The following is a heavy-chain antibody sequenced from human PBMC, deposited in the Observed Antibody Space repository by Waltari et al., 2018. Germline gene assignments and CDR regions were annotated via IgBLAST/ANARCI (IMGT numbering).Heavy chain of an antibody. D-gene: IGHD1-1*01. CDR2: INPSGTT. V-gene: IGHV1-46*01. CDR3: ARDFFGGGNSLSWAFDY. Sequence: QVQLVQSGAEVKSPGASVKVSCKASGYDFPNKYIHWVRQAPGQAPEWMGTINPSGTTRYAQEFQGRVTMTRDTSTSTVYMELSSLTSHDTAIYFCARDFFGGGNSLSWAFDYWGQGTLVTVSS. CDR1: GYDFPNKY. J-gene: IGHJ4*02.